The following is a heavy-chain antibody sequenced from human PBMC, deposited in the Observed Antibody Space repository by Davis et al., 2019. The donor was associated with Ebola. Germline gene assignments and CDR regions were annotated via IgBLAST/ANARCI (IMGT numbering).Heavy chain of an antibody. CDR2: ISAYNGNT. D-gene: IGHD3-10*01. CDR3: ARDGVAAPFGDYYYGMDV. V-gene: IGHV1-18*04. CDR1: GYTFTGYY. Sequence: AASVKVSCKASGYTFTGYYMHWVRQAPGQGLEWMGWISAYNGNTNYAQKLQGRVTMTTDTSTSTAYMELRSLRSDDTAVYYCARDGVAAPFGDYYYGMDVWGQGTTVTVSS. J-gene: IGHJ6*02.